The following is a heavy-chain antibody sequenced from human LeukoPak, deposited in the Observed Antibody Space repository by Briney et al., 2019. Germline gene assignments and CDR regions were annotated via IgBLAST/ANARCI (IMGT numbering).Heavy chain of an antibody. CDR3: VKDPFYGGNPVYYFDY. CDR1: GFTFSSYA. V-gene: IGHV3-64D*06. J-gene: IGHJ4*02. CDR2: LTGDGGRT. Sequence: PGGSLRLSCSASGFTFSSYAMHWVRQAPGKGLECVSALTGDGGRTYYADSVKGRFTISRDNSKNTLYLQMSSLRVEDTAVYYCVKDPFYGGNPVYYFDYWGQGTLVAVSS. D-gene: IGHD4-23*01.